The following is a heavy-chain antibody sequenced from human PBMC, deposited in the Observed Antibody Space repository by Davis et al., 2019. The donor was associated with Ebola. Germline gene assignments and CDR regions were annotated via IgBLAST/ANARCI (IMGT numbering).Heavy chain of an antibody. V-gene: IGHV3-73*01. Sequence: PGGSLRLSCAASGFTFSGSAMHWVRQASGKGLEWVGRIRSKANSYATAYAASVKGRFTISRDNSKNTLYVQMNSLRAEDTAVYYCAREHSSGFYFDYWGQGALVTVSS. J-gene: IGHJ4*02. CDR3: AREHSSGFYFDY. D-gene: IGHD3-22*01. CDR1: GFTFSGSA. CDR2: IRSKANSYAT.